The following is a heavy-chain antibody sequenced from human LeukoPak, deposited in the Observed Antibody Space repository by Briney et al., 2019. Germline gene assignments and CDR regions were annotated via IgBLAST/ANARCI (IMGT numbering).Heavy chain of an antibody. Sequence: SVKVSCKASGYTFTSYDINWVRQATGQGLEWMGRIIPILGIANYAQKFQGRVTITADKSTSTAYMELSSLRSEDTAVYYCARDDGVSPGWFDPWGQGTLVTVSS. CDR3: ARDDGVSPGWFDP. V-gene: IGHV1-69*04. J-gene: IGHJ5*02. CDR2: IIPILGIA. CDR1: GYTFTSYD. D-gene: IGHD2-8*01.